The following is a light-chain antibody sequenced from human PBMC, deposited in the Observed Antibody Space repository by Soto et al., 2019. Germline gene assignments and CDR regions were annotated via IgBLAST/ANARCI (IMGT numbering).Light chain of an antibody. Sequence: QSALTQPPSASGSPGQSVTISCTGTSSDVGGYDYVSWYQQYPGKTPKLMIFEVTKRPSGVPDRFSGSKSGNTASLTVSGLQAEDEADYYCLSYADTAYVFGIGNKVTVL. CDR3: LSYADTAYV. CDR2: EVT. V-gene: IGLV2-8*01. CDR1: SSDVGGYDY. J-gene: IGLJ1*01.